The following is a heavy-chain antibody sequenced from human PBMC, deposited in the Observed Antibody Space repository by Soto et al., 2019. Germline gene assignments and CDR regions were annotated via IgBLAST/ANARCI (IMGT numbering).Heavy chain of an antibody. V-gene: IGHV4-39*01. J-gene: IGHJ5*02. CDR1: GDSISGHRHF. D-gene: IGHD2-2*03. Sequence: QVQLQQSGPGLGNPSETLSLTCSVSGDSISGHRHFWGWVRQPPGTALEWIGSIYSSGTTYHNPSLRSRVTISVDASDNPFALKLSSVTDADTAVYYCERHYPVQWMADNWFDPWGQGTLVTVSS. CDR3: ERHYPVQWMADNWFDP. CDR2: IYSSGTT.